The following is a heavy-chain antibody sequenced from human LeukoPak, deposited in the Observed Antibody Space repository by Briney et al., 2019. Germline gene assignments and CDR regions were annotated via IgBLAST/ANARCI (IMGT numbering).Heavy chain of an antibody. V-gene: IGHV3-23*01. J-gene: IGHJ4*02. D-gene: IGHD1-26*01. CDR1: GFTFSSYA. CDR2: ISNSGDRT. Sequence: GGSLRLSCAASGFTFSSYAMNWVRQAPGKGLEWVSTISNSGDRTYYADSVKGRFTVSRDNSKNTLYLQMNSLRTEDTAVYYCAKDFVPRGGSYFPGFDYWGQGTLVIVSS. CDR3: AKDFVPRGGSYFPGFDY.